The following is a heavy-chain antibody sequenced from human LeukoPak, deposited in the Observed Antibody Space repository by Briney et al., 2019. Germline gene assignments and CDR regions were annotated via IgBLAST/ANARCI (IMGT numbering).Heavy chain of an antibody. CDR2: IYPGDSDR. CDR1: GYSFTNYW. V-gene: IGHV5-51*01. J-gene: IGHJ3*02. CDR3: ARELAAVADGHHDAFDI. D-gene: IGHD6-13*01. Sequence: GESLKISCKGSGYSFTNYWIGWVRQMPGKGLEWMGIIYPGDSDRRYSPSFQGQVTISADKSISTAYLQWSSLKASDTAMYYCARELAAVADGHHDAFDIWGQGAMVTVSS.